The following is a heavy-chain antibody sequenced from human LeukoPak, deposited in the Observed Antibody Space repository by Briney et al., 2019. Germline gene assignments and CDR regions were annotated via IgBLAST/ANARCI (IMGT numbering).Heavy chain of an antibody. CDR2: MYNSGST. CDR1: GGSISGCY. CDR3: ARGIESYGDYGY. Sequence: SETLSLTCTVSGGSISGCYWSWLRQPPGKGLEWIAYMYNSGSTNYNPSLKSRVTISIDTSKNQFSLKLSSLTAADTAIYYCARGIESYGDYGYWGQGILVTVSS. V-gene: IGHV4-59*01. D-gene: IGHD4-17*01. J-gene: IGHJ4*02.